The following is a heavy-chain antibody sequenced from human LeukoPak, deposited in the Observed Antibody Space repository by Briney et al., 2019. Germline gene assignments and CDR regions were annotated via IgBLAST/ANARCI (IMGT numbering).Heavy chain of an antibody. CDR1: GFTFRSYS. D-gene: IGHD3-10*01. V-gene: IGHV3-21*01. CDR2: ISPSGSST. J-gene: IGHJ4*02. Sequence: GGSLRLSCVGSGFTFRSYSMNWVRQAPGKGLEWVSSISPSGSSTWHAESVKGRFTISRDNARNSLFLQMNSLRAEDTAVYYCARDFLGESGAGGCWGQGTLVTVSS. CDR3: ARDFLGESGAGGC.